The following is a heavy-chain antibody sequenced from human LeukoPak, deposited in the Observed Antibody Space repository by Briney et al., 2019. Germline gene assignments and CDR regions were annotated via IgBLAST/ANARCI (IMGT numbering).Heavy chain of an antibody. CDR1: GYTFTSYG. J-gene: IGHJ4*02. CDR3: ARVGKPKQQYYYFDY. CDR2: ISAYNGNT. Sequence: GASVKVSCKASGYTFTSYGISWVRQAPGQGLEWMGWISAYNGNTNYAQKLQGRVTMTTDTSTSTAYMELRSLRSDDTAVYYCARVGKPKQQYYYFDYWGQGTLVTVSS. V-gene: IGHV1-18*01. D-gene: IGHD4-23*01.